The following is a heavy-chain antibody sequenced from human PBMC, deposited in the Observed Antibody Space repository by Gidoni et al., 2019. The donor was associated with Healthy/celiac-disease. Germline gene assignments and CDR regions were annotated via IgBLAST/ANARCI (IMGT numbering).Heavy chain of an antibody. CDR3: AKDLDRTVTSWVIDY. CDR2: ISGSGGST. CDR1: GFTFYSYA. D-gene: IGHD4-4*01. V-gene: IGHV3-23*01. Sequence: EVPLFGSWGGLVQPGGSLGLIFSASGFTFYSYAMGWVRQAPGKGLEWVSAISGSGGSTYYADSVKGRFTISRDNSKNTLYLQMNSLRAEDTAVYYCAKDLDRTVTSWVIDYWGQGTLVTVSS. J-gene: IGHJ4*02.